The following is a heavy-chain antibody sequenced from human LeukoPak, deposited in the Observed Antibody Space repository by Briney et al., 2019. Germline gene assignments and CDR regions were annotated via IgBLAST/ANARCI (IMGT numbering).Heavy chain of an antibody. Sequence: PGGSLRLSCAASGFTFSTYEMNWVRQAPGKGLEWLSYTSKSGTTIHYADSEKGRFTISRDNAKNSLYLQMNSLRAEDTAVYYCARGGATFGVGLYFDNWGQGTLVTVSS. CDR3: ARGGATFGVGLYFDN. D-gene: IGHD1-26*01. CDR2: TSKSGTTI. J-gene: IGHJ4*02. CDR1: GFTFSTYE. V-gene: IGHV3-48*03.